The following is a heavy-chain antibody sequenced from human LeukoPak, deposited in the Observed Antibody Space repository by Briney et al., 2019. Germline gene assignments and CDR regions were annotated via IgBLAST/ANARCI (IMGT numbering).Heavy chain of an antibody. CDR3: ARNDHDSSGYFFELGY. D-gene: IGHD3-22*01. J-gene: IGHJ4*02. V-gene: IGHV4-4*09. CDR1: GGSISSYY. CDR2: IYASGST. Sequence: SETLSLTCTVSGGSISSYYWSWIRQTPGKGLEWIGYIYASGSTTYNPSLKSRVTISIDTSKNQFSPKLNSVTAADTAIYYCARNDHDSSGYFFELGYWGQGALVAVSS.